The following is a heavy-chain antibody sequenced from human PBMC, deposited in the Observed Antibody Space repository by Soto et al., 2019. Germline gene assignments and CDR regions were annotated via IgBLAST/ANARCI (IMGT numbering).Heavy chain of an antibody. CDR1: GFTFSSYA. CDR2: ISGSGVST. D-gene: IGHD3-9*01. CDR3: AKGSNYYDILTGYYPTNAFDI. Sequence: SGFTFSSYAMSWVRQAPGKGLQWVSAISGSGVSTYYADSVNGRFTVSRDNSKNTLYLQMNSLRAEDTAVYYCAKGSNYYDILTGYYPTNAFDIWGQGTMVNRLL. V-gene: IGHV3-23*01. J-gene: IGHJ3*02.